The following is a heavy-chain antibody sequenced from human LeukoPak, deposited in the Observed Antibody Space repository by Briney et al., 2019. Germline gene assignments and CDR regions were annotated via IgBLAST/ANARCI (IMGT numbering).Heavy chain of an antibody. CDR3: ARAGNYYGRHTNWFDP. CDR2: FSSSGSTI. D-gene: IGHD3-10*01. CDR1: GLTFSSYE. Sequence: PGGSLRLSCAASGLTFSSYEMNWVRQAPGKGLEWVSYFSSSGSTIYYADSVKGRFTISRDNAKNSLYLQMNSLRAEDTAVYYCARAGNYYGRHTNWFDPWGQGTLVTVSS. J-gene: IGHJ5*02. V-gene: IGHV3-48*03.